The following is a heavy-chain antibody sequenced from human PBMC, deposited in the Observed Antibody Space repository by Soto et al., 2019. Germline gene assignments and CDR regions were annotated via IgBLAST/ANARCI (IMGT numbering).Heavy chain of an antibody. J-gene: IGHJ6*02. CDR1: GYSFTSYW. Sequence: GESLKISCKGSGYSFTSYWLSWVRQMPGKGLEWMGRIDPSDSYTNYSPSFQGHVTISADKSISTAYLQWSSLKASDTAMYYCARLEYSSSDYYYYGMDVWGQGTTVTVSS. CDR2: IDPSDSYT. CDR3: ARLEYSSSDYYYYGMDV. V-gene: IGHV5-10-1*01. D-gene: IGHD6-6*01.